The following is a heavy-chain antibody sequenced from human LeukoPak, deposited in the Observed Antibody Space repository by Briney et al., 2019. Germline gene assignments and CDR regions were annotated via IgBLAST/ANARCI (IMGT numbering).Heavy chain of an antibody. D-gene: IGHD6-13*01. V-gene: IGHV4-39*07. CDR3: ARGTQQLVRDGVDFRFDY. J-gene: IGHJ4*02. Sequence: PSETLSLTCTVSGGSISSSSYYWGWIRQPPGKGLEWIGSIYYSGSTYYNPSLKSRVTISVDTSKNQFSLKLSSVTAADTAVYYCARGTQQLVRDGVDFRFDYWGQGTLVTVSS. CDR1: GGSISSSSYY. CDR2: IYYSGST.